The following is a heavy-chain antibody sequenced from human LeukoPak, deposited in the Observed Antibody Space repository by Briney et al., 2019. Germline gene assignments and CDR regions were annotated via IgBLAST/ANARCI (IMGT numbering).Heavy chain of an antibody. Sequence: GGSLRLSCAASGFTFTTYAMTWVRQAPGKGLEWVAVISYDGSNKYYADSVKGRFTISRDNSKNTLYLQMNSLRAEDTAVYYCARASVWVLSSWFDPWGQGTLVTVSS. V-gene: IGHV3-30*01. J-gene: IGHJ5*02. CDR2: ISYDGSNK. D-gene: IGHD5/OR15-5a*01. CDR1: GFTFTTYA. CDR3: ARASVWVLSSWFDP.